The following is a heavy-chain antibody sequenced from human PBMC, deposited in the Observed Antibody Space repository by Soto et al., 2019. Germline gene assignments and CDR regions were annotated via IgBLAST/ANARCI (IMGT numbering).Heavy chain of an antibody. J-gene: IGHJ4*02. D-gene: IGHD3-16*02. CDR2: VHHSRST. Sequence: QVQLQQWGAGLLKPSETRSITGAVSGSSFTGHYWSWIRQPPGKGLEWIGEVHHSRSTSYNPALKSRVTMSVDTSKNHFSLSLASVTAADTATYYCARGQYCGAITFEGIDVNEPNFDYCDQGTRGTVSS. CDR1: GSSFTGHY. V-gene: IGHV4-34*02. CDR3: ARGQYCGAITFEGIDVNEPNFDY.